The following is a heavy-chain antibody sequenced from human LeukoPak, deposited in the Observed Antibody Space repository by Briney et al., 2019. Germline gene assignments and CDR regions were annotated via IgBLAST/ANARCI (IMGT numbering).Heavy chain of an antibody. CDR3: AHIHITYYYGSGTPLGAFDI. D-gene: IGHD3-10*01. V-gene: IGHV2-5*01. CDR2: IYWNDDK. J-gene: IGHJ3*02. Sequence: SGPTLVNPTQTLTPTCTFSGFSLTTSGVGVGWVRQPPGKALEWFALIYWNDDKRYRSSLKSRLTITKDTSKNQVVLTMTNMDPVDTATYYCAHIHITYYYGSGTPLGAFDIWGQGTMVTVSS. CDR1: GFSLTTSGVG.